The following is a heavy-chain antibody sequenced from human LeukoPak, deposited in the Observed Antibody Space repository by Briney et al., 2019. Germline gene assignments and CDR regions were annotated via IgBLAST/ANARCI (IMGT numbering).Heavy chain of an antibody. Sequence: PSETLSLTCTVSGASISSDYWSWIRQPPGKGLEWIGYIYYSGSTNYNPSLKSRVTISVDTSKNQFSLKLSSVTAADTAVYYCARSSDSSGYYVNDYWGQGTLVTVSS. CDR1: GASISSDY. D-gene: IGHD3-22*01. CDR3: ARSSDSSGYYVNDY. V-gene: IGHV4-59*01. J-gene: IGHJ4*02. CDR2: IYYSGST.